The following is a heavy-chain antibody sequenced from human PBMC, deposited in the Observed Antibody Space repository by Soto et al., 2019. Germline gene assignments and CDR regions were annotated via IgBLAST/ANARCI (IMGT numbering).Heavy chain of an antibody. Sequence: QVVLLQSGAEVKEPGSSVRVSCQVSGSTFTNFAFSWVRQAPGHGPEWMGGIVVDSNTAEYSQRFQDRVTITADTSNDTLYMELGSLTFEDTAVYYCARAIKRWEVNYYFDFWGQGTLVTVSS. CDR2: IVVDSNTA. D-gene: IGHD1-26*01. CDR1: GSTFTNFA. CDR3: ARAIKRWEVNYYFDF. V-gene: IGHV1-69*06. J-gene: IGHJ4*02.